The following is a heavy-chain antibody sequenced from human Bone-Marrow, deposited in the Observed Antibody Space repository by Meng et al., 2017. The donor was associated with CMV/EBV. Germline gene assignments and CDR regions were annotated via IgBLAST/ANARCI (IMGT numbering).Heavy chain of an antibody. CDR2: IKEDGSEK. CDR3: VRGWPVI. J-gene: IGHJ4*02. CDR1: GFTFSRYW. V-gene: IGHV3-7*01. D-gene: IGHD2-21*01. Sequence: GESLKISCAASGFTFSRYWMSWVRQAPGKGLEWVANIKEDGSEKYYVDSVKGRFTISRDNAKNSVYLQMDSLRVEDTALYYCVRGWPVIWGQGTLVTVSS.